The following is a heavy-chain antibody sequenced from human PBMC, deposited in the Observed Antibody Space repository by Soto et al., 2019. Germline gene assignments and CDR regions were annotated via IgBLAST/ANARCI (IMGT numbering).Heavy chain of an antibody. Sequence: TLWLTCAVSGGSISSGGYSWSWIRQPPGKGLEWIGYIYHSGSTYYNPSLKSRVTISVDRSKNQFSLKLSSVTAADTAVYYCAREVTYAFDIWCQCTMVT. D-gene: IGHD2-21*02. V-gene: IGHV4-30-2*01. CDR1: GGSISSGGYS. CDR2: IYHSGST. CDR3: AREVTYAFDI. J-gene: IGHJ3*02.